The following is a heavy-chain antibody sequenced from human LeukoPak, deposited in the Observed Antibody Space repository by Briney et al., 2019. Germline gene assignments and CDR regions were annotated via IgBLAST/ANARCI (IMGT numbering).Heavy chain of an antibody. D-gene: IGHD3-3*01. Sequence: PSETLSLTCAVYGGSFSGYYWSWIRQPPGKGLEWIGEINHSGSTYYNPSLKSRVTISVDRSKNQFSLKLSSVTAADTAVYYCARAPSGAYDFYYFDYWGQGTLVTVSS. CDR1: GGSFSGYY. J-gene: IGHJ4*02. V-gene: IGHV4-34*01. CDR2: INHSGST. CDR3: ARAPSGAYDFYYFDY.